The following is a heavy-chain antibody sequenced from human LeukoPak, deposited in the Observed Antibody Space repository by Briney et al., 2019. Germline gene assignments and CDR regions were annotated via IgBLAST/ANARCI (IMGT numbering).Heavy chain of an antibody. CDR1: GFTFSSYA. CDR2: SGHGDGTT. V-gene: IGHV3-23*01. J-gene: IGHJ5*01. D-gene: IGHD6-6*01. Sequence: QSGGSLRLSCAASGFTFSSYAMNWVRQAPGKGLEWVSSGHGDGTTYYADSVKGRFTVSRDNSKNTLSLQMNSLRAEDTAVYYCAKGSRIAARPTIWFDSWGQGTLVTVSS. CDR3: AKGSRIAARPTIWFDS.